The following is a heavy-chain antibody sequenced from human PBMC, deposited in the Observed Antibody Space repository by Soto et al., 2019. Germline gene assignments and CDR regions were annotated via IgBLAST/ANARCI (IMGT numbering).Heavy chain of an antibody. J-gene: IGHJ4*02. CDR2: MNPNSGNT. CDR1: GYTFTSYD. D-gene: IGHD6-13*01. V-gene: IGHV1-8*01. CDR3: AREHSSSWRFDY. Sequence: QVQLVQSGAEVKKPGASVKVSCKASGYTFTSYDINWVRQATGQGLEWMGWMNPNSGNTGYAQKSQGXVXXXRXXSISTAYMELSSLRSEDTAVYYCAREHSSSWRFDYWGQGTLVTVSS.